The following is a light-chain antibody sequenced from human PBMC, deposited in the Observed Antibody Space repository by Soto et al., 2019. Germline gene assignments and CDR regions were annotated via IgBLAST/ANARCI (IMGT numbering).Light chain of an antibody. V-gene: IGKV3-20*01. CDR2: GAS. J-gene: IGKJ4*01. Sequence: EIVLTQSPGTLSLSPGERATLSCRASQSVSSSYLAWYQQKPGQAPRLLIYGASSRATGIPDRFSGSGSGTDFTLTISRLEPEDFAVYYRQQYGRSPLTFGGGTKVDIK. CDR3: QQYGRSPLT. CDR1: QSVSSSY.